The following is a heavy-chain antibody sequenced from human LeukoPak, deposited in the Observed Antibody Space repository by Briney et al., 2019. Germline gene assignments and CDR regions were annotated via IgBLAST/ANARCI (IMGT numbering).Heavy chain of an antibody. CDR3: ASALAYCGGDCYPNYFDY. V-gene: IGHV1-24*01. D-gene: IGHD2-21*02. J-gene: IGHJ4*02. CDR2: FDPEDGET. Sequence: ASVKVSCKVSGYTLTELSMHWVRQAPGKGLEWMGGFDPEDGETIYAQKFQGRVTMTEDTSTDTAYMELSSLRSEDTAVYYCASALAYCGGDCYPNYFDYWGQGTLVTVSS. CDR1: GYTLTELS.